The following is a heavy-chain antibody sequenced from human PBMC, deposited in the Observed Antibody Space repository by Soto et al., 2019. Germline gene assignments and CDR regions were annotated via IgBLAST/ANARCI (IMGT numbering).Heavy chain of an antibody. Sequence: SETLSLTCTVSGGSISSYYWSWIRQPPGKGLEWIGYIYYSGSTNYNPSLKSRVTISVDTSKNQFSLKLSSVTAADTAVYYCARGPRHGMVRGVIIPSYYYMDVWGKGTTVTVSS. V-gene: IGHV4-59*01. CDR2: IYYSGST. J-gene: IGHJ6*03. CDR3: ARGPRHGMVRGVIIPSYYYMDV. D-gene: IGHD3-10*01. CDR1: GGSISSYY.